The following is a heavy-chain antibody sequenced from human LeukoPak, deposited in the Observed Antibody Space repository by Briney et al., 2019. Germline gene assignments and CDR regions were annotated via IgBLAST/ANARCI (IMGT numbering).Heavy chain of an antibody. J-gene: IGHJ4*02. CDR3: AREWQGGITAAGTRIEGDY. Sequence: GGSLRLSCAVSGFSVSGYWMTWVRQAPGKGLEWVANIKQDGSEKNYVDSVKGRFTISRDNAENSLFLQMNSLRVEDTAVYYCAREWQGGITAAGTRIEGDYWGQGTLVAVSS. CDR1: GFSVSGYW. V-gene: IGHV3-7*01. D-gene: IGHD6-13*01. CDR2: IKQDGSEK.